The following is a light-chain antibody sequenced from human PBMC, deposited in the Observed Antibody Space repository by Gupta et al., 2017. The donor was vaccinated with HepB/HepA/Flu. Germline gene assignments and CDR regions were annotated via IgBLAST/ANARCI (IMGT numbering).Light chain of an antibody. CDR2: NNN. Sequence: QSVLSQPPSTSGTPGQPVTISCSGSSSNIGSNPVNWYQHLPRAAPRLLIYNNNQRPSGVPDRFSDSKSGTSASLVISGLQSEDEADYYCAAWDDSLNEALFGGGTKLTVL. CDR3: AAWDDSLNEAL. V-gene: IGLV1-44*01. CDR1: SSNIGSNP. J-gene: IGLJ2*01.